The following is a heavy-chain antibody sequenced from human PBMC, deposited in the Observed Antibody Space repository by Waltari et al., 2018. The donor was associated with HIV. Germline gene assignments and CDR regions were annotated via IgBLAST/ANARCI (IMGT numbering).Heavy chain of an antibody. D-gene: IGHD6-6*01. CDR2: IIPILGIA. CDR3: AREREIAARLQGGSEFDP. V-gene: IGHV1-69*04. CDR1: GGTFSSYA. Sequence: QVQLVQSGAEVKKPGSSVKVSCKASGGTFSSYAISWVRQAPGQGLEWMGRIIPILGIANYSQKFQGRGTITADKSTSTAYMERSSLRSEDTAVYYCAREREIAARLQGGSEFDPWGQGTLVTVSS. J-gene: IGHJ5*02.